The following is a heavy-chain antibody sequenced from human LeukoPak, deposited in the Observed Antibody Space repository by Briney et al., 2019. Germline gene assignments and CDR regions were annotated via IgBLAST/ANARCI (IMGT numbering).Heavy chain of an antibody. V-gene: IGHV3-30*03. CDR3: ARDMIVGATVAAFDI. CDR1: GFTFSSYG. Sequence: GGSLRLSCAASGFTFSSYGMHWVRQAPGKGLEWVAVISYDGSNKYYADSVKGRFTISRDNSKNTLYLQMNSLRAEDTAVYYCARDMIVGATVAAFDIWGQGTVVTVSS. J-gene: IGHJ3*02. CDR2: ISYDGSNK. D-gene: IGHD1-26*01.